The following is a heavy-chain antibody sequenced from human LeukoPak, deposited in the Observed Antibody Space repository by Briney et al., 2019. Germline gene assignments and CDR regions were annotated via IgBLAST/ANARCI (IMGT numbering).Heavy chain of an antibody. CDR2: ISSSSSYI. D-gene: IGHD3-10*01. J-gene: IGHJ5*02. V-gene: IGHV3-21*01. CDR1: GFTFSSYS. CDR3: ARGSTMASFDP. Sequence: GGSLRLSCAASGFTFSSYSMSWVRQAPGRGLQWVSSISSSSSYIYYADSVKGRFTISRDNAKNSLYLQMDSLRVEDTAVYYCARGSTMASFDPWGQGTLVTVSS.